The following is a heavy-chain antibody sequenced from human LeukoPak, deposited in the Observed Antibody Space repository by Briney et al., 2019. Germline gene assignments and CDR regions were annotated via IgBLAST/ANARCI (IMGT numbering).Heavy chain of an antibody. Sequence: ASVKVPCKASGYTFTSYDINWVRQATGQGLEWMGWMNPNSGNTGYAQKFQGRVTMTRNTSISTAYMELSSLRSEDTAVYYCARGSTPPYYDFWSGYFSYGMDVWGQGTTVTVSS. CDR3: ARGSTPPYYDFWSGYFSYGMDV. CDR1: GYTFTSYD. V-gene: IGHV1-8*01. CDR2: MNPNSGNT. D-gene: IGHD3-3*01. J-gene: IGHJ6*02.